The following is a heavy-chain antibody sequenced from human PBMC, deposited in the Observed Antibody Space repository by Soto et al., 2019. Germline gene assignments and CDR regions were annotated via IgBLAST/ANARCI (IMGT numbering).Heavy chain of an antibody. CDR2: IIPIFGTA. Sequence: ASVKVSCKASGGTFSSYAISWVRQAPGQGLEWMGGIIPIFGTANYAQKFQGRVTITADESTSTAYMELSSLRSEDTAVYYCARVLSGDFDAFDIWGQGTMVTVSS. CDR1: GGTFSSYA. V-gene: IGHV1-69*13. CDR3: ARVLSGDFDAFDI. D-gene: IGHD7-27*01. J-gene: IGHJ3*02.